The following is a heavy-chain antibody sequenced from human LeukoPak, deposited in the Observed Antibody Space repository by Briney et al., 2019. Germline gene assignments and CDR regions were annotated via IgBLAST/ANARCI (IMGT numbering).Heavy chain of an antibody. J-gene: IGHJ6*03. CDR3: ARAYIPSSSNYYYYYMDV. Sequence: GESLKISCKGSGYSFTSYWIGWVRQMPGKGLEWMGSIYPGDSDTRFSPSFPGQVTISADQSISTAYLQWSSLKASDTAMYYCARAYIPSSSNYYYYYMDVWGKGTTVTVSS. CDR1: GYSFTSYW. D-gene: IGHD6-6*01. V-gene: IGHV5-51*01. CDR2: IYPGDSDT.